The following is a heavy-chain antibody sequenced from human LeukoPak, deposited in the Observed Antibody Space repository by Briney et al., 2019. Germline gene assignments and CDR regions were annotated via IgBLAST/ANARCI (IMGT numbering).Heavy chain of an antibody. CDR2: ISAYNGNT. Sequence: GASVKVSCKASGYTFTSYGISWVRQAPGQGLEWMGWISAYNGNTNYAQKLQGRVTMTTDTSTSTAYMELRSLRSDDTAVYYCARDNCGGDCLTDLDAFDIWGQGTMVTVSS. V-gene: IGHV1-18*01. D-gene: IGHD2-21*01. J-gene: IGHJ3*02. CDR1: GYTFTSYG. CDR3: ARDNCGGDCLTDLDAFDI.